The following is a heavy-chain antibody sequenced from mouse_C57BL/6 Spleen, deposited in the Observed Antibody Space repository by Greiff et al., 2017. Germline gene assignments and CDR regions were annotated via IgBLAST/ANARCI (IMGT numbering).Heavy chain of an antibody. J-gene: IGHJ2*01. CDR1: GFTFSSYT. CDR2: ISGGGGNT. V-gene: IGHV5-9*01. Sequence: EVKLVESGGGLVKPGGSLKLSCAASGFTFSSYTMSWVRQTPEKRLEWVATISGGGGNTYYPDSVKGRFTISRDNAKNTLYLQMSSLRSEDTALYYCARHGAYYFDYWGQGTTLTVSS. CDR3: ARHGAYYFDY.